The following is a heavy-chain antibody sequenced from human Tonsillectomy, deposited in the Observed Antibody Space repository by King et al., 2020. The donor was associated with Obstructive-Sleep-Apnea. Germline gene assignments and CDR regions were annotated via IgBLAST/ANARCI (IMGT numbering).Heavy chain of an antibody. Sequence: VQLVESGGGLVKPEGSLRLTCEASGFSFSDHYMTWIRQAPGKGLEWVAYISTGGTIIYYVDSVKGRFTISRDNAKNSLFLQMNSLRADDTAVYYCARAPRGYCSGGSCHFEFWGQGTLVTVSS. CDR2: ISTGGTII. V-gene: IGHV3-11*01. CDR1: GFSFSDHY. J-gene: IGHJ4*02. CDR3: ARAPRGYCSGGSCHFEF. D-gene: IGHD2-15*01.